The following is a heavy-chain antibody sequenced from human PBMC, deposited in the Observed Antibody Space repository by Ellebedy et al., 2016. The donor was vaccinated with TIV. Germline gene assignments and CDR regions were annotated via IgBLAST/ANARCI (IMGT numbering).Heavy chain of an antibody. V-gene: IGHV4-59*01. CDR1: PDSISNYY. Sequence: SETLSLTXTVPPDSISNYYWSWIRQAPGKGLDYIGYTYVDGSTNYNPSLRSRATISVDTSKNQFSLNLNSVTAADTAVYYCARRGQMEILRHAFEIWGQGTMVIVS. CDR3: ARRGQMEILRHAFEI. CDR2: TYVDGST. D-gene: IGHD5-24*01. J-gene: IGHJ3*02.